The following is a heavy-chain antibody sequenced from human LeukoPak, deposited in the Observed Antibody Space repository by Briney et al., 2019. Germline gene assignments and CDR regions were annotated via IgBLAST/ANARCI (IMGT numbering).Heavy chain of an antibody. CDR2: ISWNSGSI. CDR3: AKEWDSSGYYLSSAFDI. J-gene: IGHJ3*02. D-gene: IGHD3-22*01. Sequence: GRSLRLSCAASGFTFDDYAMHWVRQAPGKGLEWVSGISWNSGSIGYAGSVKGRFTISRDNAKNSLYLQMNSLRAEDTALYYCAKEWDSSGYYLSSAFDIWGQGTMVTVSS. V-gene: IGHV3-9*01. CDR1: GFTFDDYA.